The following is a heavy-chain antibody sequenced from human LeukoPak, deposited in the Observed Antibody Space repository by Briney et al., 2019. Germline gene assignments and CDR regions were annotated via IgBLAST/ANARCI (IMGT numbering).Heavy chain of an antibody. CDR2: ISTYNGYA. J-gene: IGHJ6*04. CDR1: GYTFNSYD. CDR3: ARNSSDWYGYMDV. D-gene: IGHD6-19*01. V-gene: IGHV1-18*01. Sequence: GASVKVSCKASGYTFNSYDISWVRQAPGQGLEWMGWISTYNGYANYAQRLQGRVTMTTETSTSTAYMEVRSLRSEDTAVYYCARNSSDWYGYMDVWGKGTTVTVSS.